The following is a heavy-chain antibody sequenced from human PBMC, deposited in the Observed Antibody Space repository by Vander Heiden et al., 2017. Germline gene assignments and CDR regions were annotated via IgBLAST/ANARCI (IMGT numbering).Heavy chain of an antibody. V-gene: IGHV3-23*01. CDR1: GFIFGDYA. Sequence: EVQLLESGGGLVQPGGSLRLSCPAPGFIFGDYAMSWVRQAPGKGLEWVSDISGSDDTTYYADSVKGRFTISRDNSKNTVYLQMNSIRAEDTAVFYCAKKGCTSTSCYNNCWGQGTLVTLSS. D-gene: IGHD2-2*02. CDR3: AKKGCTSTSCYNNC. J-gene: IGHJ4*02. CDR2: ISGSDDTT.